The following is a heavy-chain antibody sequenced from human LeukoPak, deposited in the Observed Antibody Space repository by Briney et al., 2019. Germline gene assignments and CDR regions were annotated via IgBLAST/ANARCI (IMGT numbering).Heavy chain of an antibody. D-gene: IGHD4-23*01. CDR1: GFTFSSYS. CDR3: ARDPSVGPTPFDF. V-gene: IGHV3-48*02. CDR2: ISSGGSGL. J-gene: IGHJ4*02. Sequence: PGGSLRLSCAASGFTFSSYSMNCVRQTPGEGLEWLSYISSGGSGLYYADSVKGRFTISRDNAKNSLYLQMNSLTDEDTAVYYCARDPSVGPTPFDFWGQGTLVTVSS.